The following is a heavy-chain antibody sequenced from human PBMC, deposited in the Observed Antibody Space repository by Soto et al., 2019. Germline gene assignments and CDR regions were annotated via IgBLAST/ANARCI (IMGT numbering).Heavy chain of an antibody. CDR1: GFTFSSYW. D-gene: IGHD5-12*01. Sequence: EVQLVESGGGLVQPGGSLRLSCAASGFTFSSYWMSWVRQAPGKGLEWVAKIKQDGSEKYYVEFVKGRFTISRANAKNSLYLQMNSLRAEDTAVYYCARAEIVATISFFDYWGQGTLVTVSS. CDR3: ARAEIVATISFFDY. CDR2: IKQDGSEK. V-gene: IGHV3-7*01. J-gene: IGHJ4*02.